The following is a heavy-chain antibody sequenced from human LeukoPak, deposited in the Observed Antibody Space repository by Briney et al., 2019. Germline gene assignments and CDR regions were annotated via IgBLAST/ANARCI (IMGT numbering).Heavy chain of an antibody. CDR3: ARRSLDYGGNSYLMDY. CDR2: IYYSGIT. CDR1: GGSISSSSYY. V-gene: IGHV4-39*01. J-gene: IGHJ4*02. D-gene: IGHD4-23*01. Sequence: SETLSLXCTVSGGSISSSSYYWGWSRQPPGKGLEWIGSIYYSGITYYNPSLKSRVTISVDTSKNQFSLKLSSVTAADTAVYYCARRSLDYGGNSYLMDYWGQGTLVTVSS.